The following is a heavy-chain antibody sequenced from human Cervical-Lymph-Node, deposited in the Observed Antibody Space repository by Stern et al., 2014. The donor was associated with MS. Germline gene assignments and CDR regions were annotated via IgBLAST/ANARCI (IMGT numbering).Heavy chain of an antibody. CDR1: GGTFTSFS. Sequence: VQLVESGAEVKKPGSSVNVSCKASGGTFTSFSINWVRQVPGPSLEWMGGIIPLFDTPTLAQKLQDRVIITEGSSTSTVSMAPHSLIADDTAVYYCVFPSKVTTAAFDVWGRGTMVTVSS. D-gene: IGHD4-17*01. CDR2: IIPLFDTP. J-gene: IGHJ3*01. CDR3: VFPSKVTTAAFDV. V-gene: IGHV1-69*06.